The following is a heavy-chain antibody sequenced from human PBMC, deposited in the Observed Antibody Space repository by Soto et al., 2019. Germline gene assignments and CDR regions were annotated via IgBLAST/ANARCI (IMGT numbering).Heavy chain of an antibody. CDR1: GYSFAGYW. Sequence: GESLKISCKGSGYSFAGYWITWVRQKPGKGLEWMGRIDPSDSQTYYSPSFRGHVTISATKSITTVFLQWSSLRASDTAMYYCARLNWNYDRGMDVWGQGTTVTVSS. V-gene: IGHV5-10-1*01. D-gene: IGHD1-7*01. CDR2: IDPSDSQT. CDR3: ARLNWNYDRGMDV. J-gene: IGHJ6*02.